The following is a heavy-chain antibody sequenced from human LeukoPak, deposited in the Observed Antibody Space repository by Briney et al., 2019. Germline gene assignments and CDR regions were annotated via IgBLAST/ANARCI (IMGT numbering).Heavy chain of an antibody. J-gene: IGHJ4*02. CDR3: ARGLWGRLRSSSQTNFDY. V-gene: IGHV1-18*01. D-gene: IGHD6-6*01. CDR2: ISAYNGNT. CDR1: GYTFTSYG. Sequence: ASVKVSCKASGYTFTSYGISWVRQAPGQGLEWMGWISAYNGNTNYAQKLQGRVTMTTDTSTSTAYMELSRLRSDDTAAYYCARGLWGRLRSSSQTNFDYWGQGTLVTVSS.